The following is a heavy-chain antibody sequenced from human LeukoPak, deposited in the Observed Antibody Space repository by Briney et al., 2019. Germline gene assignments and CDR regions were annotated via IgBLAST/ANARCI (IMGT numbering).Heavy chain of an antibody. CDR1: GGSFSGYY. D-gene: IGHD3-22*01. J-gene: IGHJ6*02. CDR2: INHSGST. V-gene: IGHV4-34*01. Sequence: PSETLSLTCAVYGGSFSGYYWSWIRQPPGKGLEWIGEINHSGSTNYNPSLKSRVTISVDTSKNQFSLKLSSVTAADTAVYYCARDWWPSSGYYYYYYGMDVWGQGTTVTVSS. CDR3: ARDWWPSSGYYYYYYGMDV.